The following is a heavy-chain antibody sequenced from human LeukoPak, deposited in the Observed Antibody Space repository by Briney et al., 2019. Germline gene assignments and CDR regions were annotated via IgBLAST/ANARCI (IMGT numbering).Heavy chain of an antibody. CDR1: GFTFSSYS. V-gene: IGHV3-21*01. Sequence: KPGGSLRLSCAASGFTFSSYSMNWVRQAPGKGLEWVSSISSSSSYIYYADSVEGRFTISRDNAKNSLYLQMNSLRAEDTAVYYCARDWGYYDSSGYSRDYWGQGTLVTVSS. CDR3: ARDWGYYDSSGYSRDY. CDR2: ISSSSSYI. D-gene: IGHD3-22*01. J-gene: IGHJ4*02.